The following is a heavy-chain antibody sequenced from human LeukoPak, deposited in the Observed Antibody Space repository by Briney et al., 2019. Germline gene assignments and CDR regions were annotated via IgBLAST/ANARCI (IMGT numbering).Heavy chain of an antibody. Sequence: GGSLRLSCAASGFTFSSYGMHWVRQAPGKGLEWVAVMSTDGSLQYYANSVKGRFTISRDNYKSTLFLQMNSLSAADTAVYYCGRQVAPGQWLVNLWGQGTLVTVSS. D-gene: IGHD6-19*01. V-gene: IGHV3-30*03. CDR2: MSTDGSLQ. J-gene: IGHJ5*02. CDR1: GFTFSSYG. CDR3: GRQVAPGQWLVNL.